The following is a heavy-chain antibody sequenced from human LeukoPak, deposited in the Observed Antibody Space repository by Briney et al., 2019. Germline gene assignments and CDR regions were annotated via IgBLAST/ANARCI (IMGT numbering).Heavy chain of an antibody. V-gene: IGHV3-66*01. CDR2: IYSGGNT. D-gene: IGHD4-17*01. J-gene: IGHJ4*02. CDR1: GFTFSDYY. Sequence: GGSLRLSCAASGFTFSDYYMSWIRQAPGKGLEWVSVIYSGGNTYYADSVRGRFTISRDNSKNALYLQMNRLRAEDTAVYYCVYGDYVKTVNYFDYWGQGNLVTVSS. CDR3: VYGDYVKTVNYFDY.